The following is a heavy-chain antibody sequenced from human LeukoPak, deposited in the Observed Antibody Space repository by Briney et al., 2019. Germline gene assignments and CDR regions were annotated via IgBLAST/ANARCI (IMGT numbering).Heavy chain of an antibody. Sequence: ASVKVSCKASGYTFTGYYMHWVRQAPGQGLEWMGWINPNSGGTNYAQKFQGRVTMTRDTSISTAYMELSRLRSDDTAVYYCARGLDTAMVSPPDYWGQGTLVTVSS. CDR1: GYTFTGYY. J-gene: IGHJ4*02. CDR2: INPNSGGT. CDR3: ARGLDTAMVSPPDY. D-gene: IGHD5-18*01. V-gene: IGHV1-2*02.